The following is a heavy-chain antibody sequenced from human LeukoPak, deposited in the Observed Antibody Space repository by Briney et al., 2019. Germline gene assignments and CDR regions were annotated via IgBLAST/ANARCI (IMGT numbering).Heavy chain of an antibody. CDR1: GFTFSSYS. Sequence: GGSLRLSCAASGFTFSSYSMNWVRQAPGKGLEWVSAISGSGDSTYYADSVKGRFTISRDNSKNTLYLQMNSLRAEDTAVYYCAKLSQWLPHYWGQGTLVTVSS. J-gene: IGHJ4*02. D-gene: IGHD6-19*01. V-gene: IGHV3-23*01. CDR3: AKLSQWLPHY. CDR2: ISGSGDST.